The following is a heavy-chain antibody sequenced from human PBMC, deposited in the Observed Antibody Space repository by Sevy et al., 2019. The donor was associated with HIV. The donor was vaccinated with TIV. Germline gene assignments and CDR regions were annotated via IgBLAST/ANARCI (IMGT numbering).Heavy chain of an antibody. CDR2: IYYSGST. CDR3: ARDLTTIAARDYYYGMDV. Sequence: SETLSLTCTVSGGSISSYYWSWIRQPPGKGLEWIGYIYYSGSTNYNPSLKSRVTISVDTSKNQFSLKLSSVTAADTAVYYFARDLTTIAARDYYYGMDVWGQGTTVTVSS. D-gene: IGHD6-6*01. J-gene: IGHJ6*02. V-gene: IGHV4-59*01. CDR1: GGSISSYY.